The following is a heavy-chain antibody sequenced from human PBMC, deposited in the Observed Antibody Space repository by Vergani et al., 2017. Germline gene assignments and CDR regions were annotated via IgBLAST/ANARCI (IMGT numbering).Heavy chain of an antibody. V-gene: IGHV3-23*01. CDR1: GFTFSSYA. D-gene: IGHD2-2*02. Sequence: EVQLLESGGGLVQPGGSLRLSCAASGFTFSSYAMSWVRQAPGKGLEWVSAISGSGGSTYYADSGKWRFTIYRDNSKHTLYLQRNSLRAEDTAVYYCARGRXLVIGGYCSSTSCYTLGNWFDPWGQGTLVTVSS. CDR3: ARGRXLVIGGYCSSTSCYTLGNWFDP. CDR2: ISGSGGST. J-gene: IGHJ5*02.